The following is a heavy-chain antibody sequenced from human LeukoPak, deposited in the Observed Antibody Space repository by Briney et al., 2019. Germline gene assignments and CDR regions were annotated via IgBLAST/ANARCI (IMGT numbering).Heavy chain of an antibody. CDR3: ARGKYSRRWSFFES. D-gene: IGHD6-13*01. V-gene: IGHV4-59*01. J-gene: IGHJ4*02. CDR2: ISYSGST. Sequence: SETLSLTCSVAGASISSFYWSWIRQPPGKGLEWIGYISYSGSTNCNPSLKSRVTISVDTSKSQLSLKLNSETAADTAVYFWARGKYSRRWSFFESWGQGTLVTVSS. CDR1: GASISSFY.